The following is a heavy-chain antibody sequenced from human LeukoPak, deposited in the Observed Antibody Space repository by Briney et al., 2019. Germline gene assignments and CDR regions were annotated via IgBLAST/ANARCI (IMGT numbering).Heavy chain of an antibody. D-gene: IGHD3-22*01. V-gene: IGHV3-21*01. Sequence: GGSLRLSCAASGFTFSSYSMNWVRQAPGKGLEWVSSISSSSSYMYYADSVKGRFTISRDNAKNSLYLQMNSLRAEDTAVYYCARAHPIDSSGYVDWGQGTLVTVSS. CDR2: ISSSSSYM. CDR3: ARAHPIDSSGYVD. CDR1: GFTFSSYS. J-gene: IGHJ4*02.